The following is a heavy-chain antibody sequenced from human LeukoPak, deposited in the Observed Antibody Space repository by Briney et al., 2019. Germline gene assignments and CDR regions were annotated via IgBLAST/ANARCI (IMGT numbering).Heavy chain of an antibody. J-gene: IGHJ4*02. Sequence: GASVKVSCKASGGTFSSYAISWVRQAPGQGLEWMGGIIPIFGTANYAQKFQGRVTITADESTSTAYMELSSLRSEDTAVYHCARVGRDYYDSSGYSHYWGQGTLVTVSS. D-gene: IGHD3-22*01. CDR1: GGTFSSYA. V-gene: IGHV1-69*13. CDR3: ARVGRDYYDSSGYSHY. CDR2: IIPIFGTA.